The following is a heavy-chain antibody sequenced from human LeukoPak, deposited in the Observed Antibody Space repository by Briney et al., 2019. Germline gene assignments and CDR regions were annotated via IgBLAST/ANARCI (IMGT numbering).Heavy chain of an antibody. CDR1: GGSISSYY. V-gene: IGHV4-59*08. Sequence: PSETLSLTCTVSGGSISSYYWSWIRQPPGKGLEWIGYIYYSGSTNYNPSPKSRVTISVDTPKNQFSLKLSSVTAADTAVYYCARHNRLQDGAFDIWGQGTTVTVSS. D-gene: IGHD1-14*01. J-gene: IGHJ3*02. CDR2: IYYSGST. CDR3: ARHNRLQDGAFDI.